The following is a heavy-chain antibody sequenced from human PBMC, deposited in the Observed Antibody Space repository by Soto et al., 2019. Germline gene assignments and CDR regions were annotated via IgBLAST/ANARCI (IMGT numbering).Heavy chain of an antibody. J-gene: IGHJ6*02. CDR3: AREGYCSSTSCYNPLYYYYYYGMDV. Sequence: ASVKVSCKASGYTFTGYYMHWVRQAPGQGLEWMGWINLNSGGTNYAQKFQGWVTMTRDTSISTAYMELSRLRSDDTAVYYCAREGYCSSTSCYNPLYYYYYYGMDVWGQGTTVTVSS. CDR1: GYTFTGYY. V-gene: IGHV1-2*04. CDR2: INLNSGGT. D-gene: IGHD2-2*02.